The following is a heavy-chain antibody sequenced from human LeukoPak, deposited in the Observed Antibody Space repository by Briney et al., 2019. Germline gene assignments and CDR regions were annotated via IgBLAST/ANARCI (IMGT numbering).Heavy chain of an antibody. J-gene: IGHJ4*02. V-gene: IGHV3-23*01. D-gene: IGHD6-19*01. Sequence: PGGSLRLSCAASGFTFSRYAMSWVRQAPGKEQELVSAISGSCGSTYYADSVKGRFTISRDNSKYTLYLQMNSLRAEDTAVYYCAKAGIAGAGFDDYWGQGTLVTVSS. CDR3: AKAGIAGAGFDDY. CDR1: GFTFSRYA. CDR2: ISGSCGST.